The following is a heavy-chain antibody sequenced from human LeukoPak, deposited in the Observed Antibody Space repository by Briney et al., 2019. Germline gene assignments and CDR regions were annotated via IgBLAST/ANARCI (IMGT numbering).Heavy chain of an antibody. CDR2: ISGSGGST. Sequence: AGGSLRLSCAASGFTFSSYAMSWVRQAPGKGLEWVSAISGSGGSTYYADSVKGRFAISRDNSKNTLYLQMNSLRAEDTAVYYCAKQDAYCGGDCYSIDYRGQGTLVTVSS. V-gene: IGHV3-23*01. D-gene: IGHD2-21*02. CDR1: GFTFSSYA. J-gene: IGHJ4*02. CDR3: AKQDAYCGGDCYSIDY.